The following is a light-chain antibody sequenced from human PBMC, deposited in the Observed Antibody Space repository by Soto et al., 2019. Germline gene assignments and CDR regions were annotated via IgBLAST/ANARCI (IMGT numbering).Light chain of an antibody. J-gene: IGKJ1*01. CDR2: GAS. V-gene: IGKV1-27*01. Sequence: DIQMTQSPSSLSASVGDRVTITCRANQDISYYLAWYQQKQGKVPKLLIYGASTLQSGVPSRLSGSGSGTDFTLTISSLQPEDIATYYCQKYHSAPRTFGQGTKVEIK. CDR3: QKYHSAPRT. CDR1: QDISYY.